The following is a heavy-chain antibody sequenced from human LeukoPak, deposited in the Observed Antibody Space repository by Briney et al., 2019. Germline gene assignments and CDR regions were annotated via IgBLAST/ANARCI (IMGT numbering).Heavy chain of an antibody. CDR1: GFTFSSYA. CDR3: ARGLRDGYNYFDY. V-gene: IGHV3-30*14. Sequence: GGSLRLSCAASGFTFSSYAMHWVRQAPGKGLEWVAVISYDGSNKYYADSVKGRFTISRDNSKNTLYLQMNSLRAEDTAVYYCARGLRDGYNYFDYWGQGTLVTVSS. CDR2: ISYDGSNK. D-gene: IGHD5-24*01. J-gene: IGHJ4*02.